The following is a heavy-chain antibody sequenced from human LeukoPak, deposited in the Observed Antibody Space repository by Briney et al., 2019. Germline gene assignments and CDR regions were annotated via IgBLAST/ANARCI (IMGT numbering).Heavy chain of an antibody. V-gene: IGHV1-24*01. Sequence: ASVKVSCKVSGYTLTELSMHWVRQAPGKGLEWMGGFDPEDGETIYAQKFQGRVTMTEDTSTDTAYMELSSLRSEDTAVYYCATGLGDSYPLQKFVYWGQGTLVTVSS. CDR3: ATGLGDSYPLQKFVY. CDR1: GYTLTELS. J-gene: IGHJ4*02. CDR2: FDPEDGET. D-gene: IGHD1-1*01.